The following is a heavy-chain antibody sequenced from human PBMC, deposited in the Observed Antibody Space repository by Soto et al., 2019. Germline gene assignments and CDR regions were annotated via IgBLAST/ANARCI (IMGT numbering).Heavy chain of an antibody. D-gene: IGHD2-2*01. CDR3: ARVISRRRDY. Sequence: SETLSLTCAVYGGSFSGYYWSWIRQPPGKGLEWIGEINHSGSTNYNPSLKSRVTISVDTSKNQFSLKLSSVTAADTAVYYCARVISRRRDYWGQGTLVTVSS. V-gene: IGHV4-34*01. CDR1: GGSFSGYY. CDR2: INHSGST. J-gene: IGHJ4*02.